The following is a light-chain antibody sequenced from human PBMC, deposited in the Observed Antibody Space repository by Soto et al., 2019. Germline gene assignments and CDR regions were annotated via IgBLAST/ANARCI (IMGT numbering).Light chain of an antibody. V-gene: IGKV3-20*01. J-gene: IGKJ4*01. CDR3: QQYGSSPT. Sequence: EIVLTQSPGTLSLSPGERATLSCRASQSISRSDLAWYQHRPGQSPRLLIYATSSRATGIPDRFTGGGAGTGFTLTISRLEPEDSAVYYCQQYGSSPTFGGGTKVDIK. CDR2: ATS. CDR1: QSISRSD.